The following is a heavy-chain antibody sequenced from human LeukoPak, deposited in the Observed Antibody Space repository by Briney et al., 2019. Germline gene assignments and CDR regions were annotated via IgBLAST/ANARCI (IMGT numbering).Heavy chain of an antibody. D-gene: IGHD3-3*01. CDR2: INHSGST. V-gene: IGHV4-34*01. CDR3: ARKSAIFGVDY. CDR1: GGSFSGYY. Sequence: PSETLSLTCAVYGGSFSGYYWRWIRQPPGKGLEWIGEINHSGSTNYNPSLTSHVAISVDTSKHQFSLKLSSVTAADTSVYYCARKSAIFGVDYWGQGTLVTVSS. J-gene: IGHJ4*02.